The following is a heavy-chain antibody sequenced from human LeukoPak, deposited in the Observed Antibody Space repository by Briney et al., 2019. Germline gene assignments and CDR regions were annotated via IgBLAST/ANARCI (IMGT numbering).Heavy chain of an antibody. CDR2: IYFSGST. D-gene: IGHD6-19*01. V-gene: IGHV4-59*01. CDR3: ARGHLRGGWFKYHAFAI. J-gene: IGHJ3*02. Sequence: SETLSLTCTVSDGSTSSYYWSWIRQSPGKGLEWIGYIYFSGSTNYNPSLKSRVTISLDRSKTQFSLKLTSVTAADTAVYYCARGHLRGGWFKYHAFAIWGQGTMVTVSS. CDR1: DGSTSSYY.